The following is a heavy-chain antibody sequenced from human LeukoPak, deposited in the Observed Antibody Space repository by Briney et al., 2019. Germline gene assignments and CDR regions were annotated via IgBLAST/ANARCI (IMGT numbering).Heavy chain of an antibody. CDR1: GYTFTNYW. J-gene: IGHJ4*02. V-gene: IGHV5-51*01. CDR2: IWPSDSDT. Sequence: GESLKISCKGSGYTFTNYWIGWVRQMPGKGLERMGIIWPSDSDTRYGPSFQGQVTISADKSISTAYLQWSSLKASDTAIYFCARRISGYYIDYWGQGTLVTVSS. CDR3: ARRISGYYIDY. D-gene: IGHD1-26*01.